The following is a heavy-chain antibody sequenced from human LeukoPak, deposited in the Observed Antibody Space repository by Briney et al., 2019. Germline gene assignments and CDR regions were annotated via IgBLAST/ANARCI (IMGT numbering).Heavy chain of an antibody. V-gene: IGHV4-39*01. CDR3: VRHISTNTGYFDS. CDR2: VYYDGTS. J-gene: IGHJ4*02. D-gene: IGHD5-24*01. Sequence: PSETLSLTCTVSGDSINSHSYYWGWIRQPPGKGLEWLGSVYYDGTSYSNPSLKSRVAVFVDTSRDQFSLDLSFVTAADTALYYCVRHISTNTGYFDSCGQGALVSVSS. CDR1: GDSINSHSYY.